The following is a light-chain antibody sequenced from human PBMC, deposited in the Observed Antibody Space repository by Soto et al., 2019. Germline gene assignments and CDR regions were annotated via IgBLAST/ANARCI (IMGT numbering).Light chain of an antibody. CDR1: QSVSSKY. Sequence: DIVLTQSPDTLSLSPGERATLSCRASQSVSSKYLAWYQQKPGQPPRVLIYGTSIRATGIPERFSGGGSGTDFTLTITRLEPEDFAVYYCQQYGSSLFTFGPGTKVDFK. V-gene: IGKV3-20*01. CDR2: GTS. J-gene: IGKJ3*01. CDR3: QQYGSSLFT.